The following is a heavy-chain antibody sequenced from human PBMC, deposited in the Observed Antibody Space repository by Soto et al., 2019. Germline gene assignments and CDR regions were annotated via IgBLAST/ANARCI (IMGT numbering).Heavy chain of an antibody. Sequence: SVKVSCKASGGTFSSYTISWVRQAPGQGLEWMGRIIPILGIANYAQKFQGRVTITADKSTSTAYMELSSLRSEDTAVYYCARSDYCSSTSCYYYYYMDVWGKGTTVTVSS. D-gene: IGHD2-2*01. V-gene: IGHV1-69*02. CDR1: GGTFSSYT. CDR2: IIPILGIA. J-gene: IGHJ6*03. CDR3: ARSDYCSSTSCYYYYYMDV.